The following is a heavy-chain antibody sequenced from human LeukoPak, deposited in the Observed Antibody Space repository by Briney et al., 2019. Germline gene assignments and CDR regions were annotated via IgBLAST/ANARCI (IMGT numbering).Heavy chain of an antibody. CDR3: ARGGYSGYQTTYYFDY. J-gene: IGHJ4*02. D-gene: IGHD5-12*01. CDR2: IYYSGST. Sequence: SQTLSLTCTVSGGSISSGHYYWSWIRQPPGKGLEWIGYIYYSGSTYYNPSLKSRVTISVDTSKNQFSLKLSSVTAADTAVYYCARGGYSGYQTTYYFDYWGQGTLVTVSS. CDR1: GGSISSGHYY. V-gene: IGHV4-30-4*01.